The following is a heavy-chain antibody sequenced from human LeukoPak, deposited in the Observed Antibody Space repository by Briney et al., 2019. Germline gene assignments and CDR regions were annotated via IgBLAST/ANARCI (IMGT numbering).Heavy chain of an antibody. D-gene: IGHD6-13*01. CDR3: ARGGYRSSQTKFDY. V-gene: IGHV3-43D*03. Sequence: PGGSLRLSCAASGFTFDDYALHWVRQAPGKGLEWVSLITWDSGGTYYSASVKGRFTISRDNSKNSLYLHMNSLRPEDTALYFCARGGYRSSQTKFDYWGQGTLVTVSS. CDR2: ITWDSGGT. J-gene: IGHJ4*02. CDR1: GFTFDDYA.